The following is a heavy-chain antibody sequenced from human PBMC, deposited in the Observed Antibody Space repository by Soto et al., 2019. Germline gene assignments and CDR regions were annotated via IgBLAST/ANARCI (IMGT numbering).Heavy chain of an antibody. CDR1: GFTFSLYA. D-gene: IGHD2-21*01. CDR2: ISVSGAST. J-gene: IGHJ4*02. CDR3: ASVDRYCGRDTCSEY. Sequence: EVQLLESGGGLAQPGGSLRLSCAASGFTFSLYAMSWVRQAPGKGLEWVTGISVSGASTYYADSVKGRFTLSRDNSKNTLYLQINSLRAEDTDIYYCASVDRYCGRDTCSEYWGQGNLVTVSS. V-gene: IGHV3-23*01.